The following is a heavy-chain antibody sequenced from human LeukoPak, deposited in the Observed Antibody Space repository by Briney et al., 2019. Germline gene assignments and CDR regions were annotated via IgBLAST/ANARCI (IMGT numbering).Heavy chain of an antibody. CDR2: IKQDGSEK. V-gene: IGHV3-7*01. D-gene: IGHD3-16*01. CDR1: GFTFSSYW. Sequence: GSLRLSCAASGFTFSSYWMSWARQAPGKGLEWVANIKQDGSEKYYVDSVKGRFTISRDNAKNSLYLQMNSLRAEDTAVYYCARGGSPRYHYGMDVWGQGTTVTVSS. CDR3: ARGGSPRYHYGMDV. J-gene: IGHJ6*02.